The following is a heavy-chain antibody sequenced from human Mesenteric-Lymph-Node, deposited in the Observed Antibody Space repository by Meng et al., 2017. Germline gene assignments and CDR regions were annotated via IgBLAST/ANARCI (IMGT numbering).Heavy chain of an antibody. J-gene: IGHJ2*01. D-gene: IGHD3-16*01. CDR1: GGSISSYY. CDR3: ARGGSAVAAWYFDL. Sequence: SETLSLTCTVSGGSISSYYWSWIRQPAGKGLEWIGRIYTSGSTNYNPSLKSRVTMSVDTSKNQFSLKLSSVTAADTAVYYCARGGSAVAAWYFDLWGRGTLVTVSS. V-gene: IGHV4-4*07. CDR2: IYTSGST.